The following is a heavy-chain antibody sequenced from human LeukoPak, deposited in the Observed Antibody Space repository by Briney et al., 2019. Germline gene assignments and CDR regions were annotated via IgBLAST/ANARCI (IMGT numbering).Heavy chain of an antibody. Sequence: PGGSLRLSCAASEFTFRNYAMSWVRQAPGKGLEWVSAISDSGDSTFYADSVKGRFTISRDNSKSTLDLQMNSLRVEDTAVYYCANLGARDDFDIWGQGTVVTVSS. V-gene: IGHV3-23*01. CDR1: EFTFRNYA. D-gene: IGHD1-26*01. J-gene: IGHJ3*02. CDR3: ANLGARDDFDI. CDR2: ISDSGDST.